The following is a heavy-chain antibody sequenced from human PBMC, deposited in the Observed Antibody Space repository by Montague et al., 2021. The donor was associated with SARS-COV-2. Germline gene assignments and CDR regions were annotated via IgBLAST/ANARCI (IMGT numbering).Heavy chain of an antibody. Sequence: SETLSLTCTVSGGSISSRSYYWGWIRQPPGQGLEWIGSIYYSGSTYSTPSLKSPVTISVDTSKNQFSLTLSSVTAADMAVYYCARLRGDYGGTYDTFDIWGQGTMVTVSS. J-gene: IGHJ3*02. D-gene: IGHD4-23*01. V-gene: IGHV4-39*01. CDR2: IYYSGST. CDR1: GGSISSRSYY. CDR3: ARLRGDYGGTYDTFDI.